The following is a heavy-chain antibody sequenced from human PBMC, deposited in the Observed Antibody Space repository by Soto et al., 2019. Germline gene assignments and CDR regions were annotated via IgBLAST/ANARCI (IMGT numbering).Heavy chain of an antibody. CDR2: INHSGSA. V-gene: IGHV4-34*01. CDR1: GGSFSGYY. Sequence: SETLSLTCAVYGGSFSGYYWSWIRQPPGKGLEWIGEINHSGSANYNPSLKSRVTISVDTSKNQFSLKLSSVTAADTAVYYCARRQWLRIFDCWGQGTLVTVSS. J-gene: IGHJ4*02. CDR3: ARRQWLRIFDC. D-gene: IGHD5-12*01.